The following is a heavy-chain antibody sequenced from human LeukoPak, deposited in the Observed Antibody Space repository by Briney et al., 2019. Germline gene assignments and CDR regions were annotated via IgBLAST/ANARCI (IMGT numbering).Heavy chain of an antibody. CDR1: GFTFSSYS. J-gene: IGHJ4*02. D-gene: IGHD3-10*01. CDR3: ARAYGSGSYYNLNDY. CDR2: ISSSSSYI. Sequence: GGSLRLSCAASGFTFSSYSMNWVRQAPGKGLEWVSSISSSSSYIYYADSVKGRFTISRDNAKNSLYLQMNSLRAGDTAVYYCARAYGSGSYYNLNDYWGQGTLVTVSS. V-gene: IGHV3-21*01.